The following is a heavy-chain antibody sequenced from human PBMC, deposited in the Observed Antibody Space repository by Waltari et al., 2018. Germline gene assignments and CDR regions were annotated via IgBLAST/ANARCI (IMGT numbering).Heavy chain of an antibody. Sequence: QVQLQESGPGLVKPSETLSLTCTVSGGSISSYYWSWIRQPPGKGLEWIGYIYYSGSTNYNPSLKSRVTISVDTSKNQFSLKLSSVTAADTAVYYCARAQSRITPGAFDIWGQGNPGHRLL. CDR2: IYYSGST. D-gene: IGHD3-10*01. CDR3: ARAQSRITPGAFDI. V-gene: IGHV4-59*01. CDR1: GGSISSYY. J-gene: IGHJ3*02.